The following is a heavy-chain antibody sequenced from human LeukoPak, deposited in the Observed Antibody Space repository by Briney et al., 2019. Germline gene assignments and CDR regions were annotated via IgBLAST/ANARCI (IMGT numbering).Heavy chain of an antibody. D-gene: IGHD7-27*01. CDR1: GFTFSRHA. J-gene: IGHJ4*02. V-gene: IGHV3-23*01. Sequence: GGSLRLSCAASGFTFSRHAMSWVRQAPGRGLEWVSTIDRSGDDTYYRDSVKGRFTISRDNSKSTLYLQTYSLRAEDTAIYYCAKGGDELDYWGQGTLVTVSS. CDR3: AKGGDELDY. CDR2: IDRSGDDT.